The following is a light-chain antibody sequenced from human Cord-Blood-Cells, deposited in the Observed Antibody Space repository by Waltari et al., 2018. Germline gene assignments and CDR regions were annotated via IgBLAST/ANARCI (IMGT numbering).Light chain of an antibody. J-gene: IGKJ1*01. CDR1: QGISSA. V-gene: IGKV1-13*02. CDR3: QQFKSYPWT. Sequence: IQLTQSPSSLSASVGDRVTITCRASQGISSALAWYQQKPGKAPKLLIYDASSVESGVPSMFGGSGSGTDFTLSISSLQPEDFATYYWQQFKSYPWTFGQGTKVEIK. CDR2: DAS.